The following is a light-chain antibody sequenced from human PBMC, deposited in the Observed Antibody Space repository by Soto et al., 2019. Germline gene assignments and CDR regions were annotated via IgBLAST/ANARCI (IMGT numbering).Light chain of an antibody. V-gene: IGLV3-21*04. CDR3: QVWDRSSDHRGVV. CDR1: NIGSKS. Sequence: SYELTQAPSVSVAPGETGRVTCGGNNIGSKSVHWYRKKPGQAPVLVIYYYRDRPSGIPERFAGSNSGNTATLTISGVEAGDEADYYCQVWDRSSDHRGVVFGGGTKVTVL. CDR2: YYR. J-gene: IGLJ2*01.